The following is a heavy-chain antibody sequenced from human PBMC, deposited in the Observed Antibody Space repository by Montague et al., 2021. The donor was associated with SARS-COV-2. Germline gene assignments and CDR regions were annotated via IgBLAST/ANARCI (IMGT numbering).Heavy chain of an antibody. J-gene: IGHJ6*02. CDR3: ARVGRQQLVRLSGMDV. V-gene: IGHV4-39*07. Sequence: SETLSLTCTVSGGSISSSSYYRGWIRQPPGKGLEWIGSIYYSGSTYYNPSLKSRVTISVGTSKNQFSLKLSSVTAADTAVYYCARVGRQQLVRLSGMDVWGQGTTVTVSS. CDR2: IYYSGST. D-gene: IGHD6-13*01. CDR1: GGSISSSSYY.